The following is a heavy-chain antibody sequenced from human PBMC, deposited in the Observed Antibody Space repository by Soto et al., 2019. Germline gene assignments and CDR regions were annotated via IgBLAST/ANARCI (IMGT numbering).Heavy chain of an antibody. CDR1: GYTFTGYY. CDR2: INPNSGGT. CDR3: ASRNYYDSSGYYYRPHPPDY. Sequence: ASVKVSCKASGYTFTGYYMHWVRQAPGQGLEWMGWINPNSGGTNYAQKFQGWVTMTRDTSISTAYMELSSLRSEDTAVYYCASRNYYDSSGYYYRPHPPDYWGQGTLVTVSS. D-gene: IGHD3-22*01. J-gene: IGHJ4*02. V-gene: IGHV1-2*04.